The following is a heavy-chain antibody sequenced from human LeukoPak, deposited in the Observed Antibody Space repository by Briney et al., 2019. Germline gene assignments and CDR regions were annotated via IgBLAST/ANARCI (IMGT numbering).Heavy chain of an antibody. J-gene: IGHJ5*02. D-gene: IGHD6-6*01. CDR1: GFTFSTYA. CDR2: VSGTGGRT. V-gene: IGHV3-23*01. CDR3: VKASSSSPQYNWFDA. Sequence: PGGSLRLSCAASGFTFSTYAMSWVRQAPGKGLEWVSVVSGTGGRTYYADSVKGRFTISRDNSKNTLYLQMNSLRVEDTALYYCVKASSSSPQYNWFDAWGQGTLVTVSS.